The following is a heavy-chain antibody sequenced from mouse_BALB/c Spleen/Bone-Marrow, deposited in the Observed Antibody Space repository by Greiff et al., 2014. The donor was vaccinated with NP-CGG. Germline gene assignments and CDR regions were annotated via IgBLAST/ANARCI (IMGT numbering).Heavy chain of an antibody. CDR3: AREGVDYFDY. J-gene: IGHJ2*01. CDR2: INPYNDAT. V-gene: IGHV1-14*01. CDR1: GYTFTSYV. Sequence: EVQLVESGPELVKPGASVKMSCKASGYTFTSYVIHWVKQKPGQGLEWIGYINPYNDATKFNERFKGKATLTSDKSSSTAYMVLSSLTSEDAAVYYCAREGVDYFDYWGQGTTLTVS.